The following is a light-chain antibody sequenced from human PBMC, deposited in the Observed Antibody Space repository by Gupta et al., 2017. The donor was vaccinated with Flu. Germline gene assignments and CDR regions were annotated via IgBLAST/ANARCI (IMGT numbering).Light chain of an antibody. CDR3: SSYTSSSTLGV. Sequence: ITISCTGTSSDVGGYNYVSWYQQHPGKAPKLMIYDVSNRPSGVANRFSGSKSGNTASLTISGLQAEDEADYYCSSYTSSSTLGVFGGGTKLTVL. CDR1: SSDVGGYNY. V-gene: IGLV2-14*04. J-gene: IGLJ3*02. CDR2: DVS.